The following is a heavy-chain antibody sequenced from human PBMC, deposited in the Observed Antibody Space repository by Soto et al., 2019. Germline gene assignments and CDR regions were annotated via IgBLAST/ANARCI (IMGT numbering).Heavy chain of an antibody. D-gene: IGHD2-15*01. Sequence: SETLSLTCTVSGYSISSGYHWAWIRQPPGKGLEWLGSVHYSGNTYYNPSLKSRLTISVDKSKNQFSLNLSSVTAADTAVYYCARQDRVVAEGRWFDPWGKGPLVPVSS. V-gene: IGHV4-38-2*02. CDR3: ARQDRVVAEGRWFDP. J-gene: IGHJ5*02. CDR1: GYSISSGYH. CDR2: VHYSGNT.